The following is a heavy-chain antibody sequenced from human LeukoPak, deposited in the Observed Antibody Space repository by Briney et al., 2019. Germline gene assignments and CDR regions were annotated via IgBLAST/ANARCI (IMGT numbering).Heavy chain of an antibody. V-gene: IGHV3-21*01. Sequence: GGSLRLSCAASGFIFSSYGTNWVRQAPGKGLEWVSSISSSSAYTHYTDSVKGRFTISRDNAKNSLYLQMNSLRAEDTAIYYCARDTYDSSGSLDYWGQGTLVTVSS. CDR2: ISSSSAYT. CDR1: GFIFSSYG. CDR3: ARDTYDSSGSLDY. J-gene: IGHJ4*02. D-gene: IGHD3-22*01.